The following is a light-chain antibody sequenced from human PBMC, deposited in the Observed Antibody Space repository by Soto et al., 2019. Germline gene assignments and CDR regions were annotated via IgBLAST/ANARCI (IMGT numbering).Light chain of an antibody. CDR1: QTINVY. Sequence: DIQMTQSPSTLSASVGDRVTIPCRASQTINVYLAWYQQKPGKAPKLLIYKASTLESGVPSRFSGSGSGTDFTHAISSLQPDDFATYYCQQYHSYPCTFGRGTKLET. J-gene: IGKJ2*02. V-gene: IGKV1-5*03. CDR3: QQYHSYPCT. CDR2: KAS.